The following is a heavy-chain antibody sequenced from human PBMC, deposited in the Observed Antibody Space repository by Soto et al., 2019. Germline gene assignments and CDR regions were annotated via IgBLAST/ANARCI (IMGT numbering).Heavy chain of an antibody. Sequence: GGSLRLSCAASGVTFSSYAMSWVRQAPGKGLEWVSAISGSGGSTYYADSVKGRFTISRDNSKNTLYLQMNSLRAEDTAVYYCAKDLNLYYDSSGYPFDYWGQGTRVTVSS. V-gene: IGHV3-23*01. J-gene: IGHJ4*02. CDR3: AKDLNLYYDSSGYPFDY. CDR2: ISGSGGST. CDR1: GVTFSSYA. D-gene: IGHD3-22*01.